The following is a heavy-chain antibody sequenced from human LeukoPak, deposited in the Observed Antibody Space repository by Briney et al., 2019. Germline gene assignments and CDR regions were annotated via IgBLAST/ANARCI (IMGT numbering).Heavy chain of an antibody. J-gene: IGHJ4*02. V-gene: IGHV4-34*01. CDR3: ARGNRRGYSGYDYGFSYFDY. Sequence: SETLSLTCAVYGGSFSGYYWSWIRQPPGKGLEWIGEINHSGSTNYNPSLKSRVTISVDTSKNQFSLKLSSVTAADTAVYYCARGNRRGYSGYDYGFSYFDYWGQGTLVTVSS. CDR2: INHSGST. D-gene: IGHD5-12*01. CDR1: GGSFSGYY.